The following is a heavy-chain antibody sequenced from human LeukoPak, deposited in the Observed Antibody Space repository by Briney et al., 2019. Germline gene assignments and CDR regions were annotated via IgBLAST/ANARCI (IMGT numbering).Heavy chain of an antibody. J-gene: IGHJ4*02. Sequence: ASVKVSCKASGYTFSDYSLNWVRQAPGQGLEWMGWINYHSGGTNYAQKFQGRVTMTRDTSIRTAYLELNRLSSDDTAVYYCARYDFWSGYYEDYWGQGTLVTVSS. CDR3: ARYDFWSGYYEDY. D-gene: IGHD3-3*01. V-gene: IGHV1-2*02. CDR1: GYTFSDYS. CDR2: INYHSGGT.